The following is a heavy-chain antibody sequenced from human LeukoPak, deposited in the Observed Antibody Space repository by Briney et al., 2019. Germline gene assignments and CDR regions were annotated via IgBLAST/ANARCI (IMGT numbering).Heavy chain of an antibody. CDR3: AKMGPSGYFDY. CDR2: ISGSGGST. J-gene: IGHJ4*02. CDR1: GFTFSTYW. Sequence: GGSLRLSCAASGFTFSTYWMHWVRHAPGKGLEWVSGISGSGGSTYYADSVKGRFTISRDNSKNTVYLQMNSLRAEDTALYYCAKMGPSGYFDYWGQGILVTVSS. V-gene: IGHV3-23*01. D-gene: IGHD1-26*01.